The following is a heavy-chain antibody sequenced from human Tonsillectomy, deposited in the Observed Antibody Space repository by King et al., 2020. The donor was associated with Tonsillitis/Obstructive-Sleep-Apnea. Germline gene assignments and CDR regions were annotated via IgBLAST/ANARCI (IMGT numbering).Heavy chain of an antibody. Sequence: VQLVESGGGVVQPGRSLRLSCAASGFTFSSYGMHWVRPAPGKGLEWVAVISYYGSNKYYADSVKGRFTISRDNSKNTLYLQMNSQRAEDTAVYYYAKDRGRDGYNSGFSDYWGQGTLLTVSS. CDR3: AKDRGRDGYNSGFSDY. CDR1: GFTFSSYG. V-gene: IGHV3-30*18. J-gene: IGHJ4*02. D-gene: IGHD5-24*01. CDR2: ISYYGSNK.